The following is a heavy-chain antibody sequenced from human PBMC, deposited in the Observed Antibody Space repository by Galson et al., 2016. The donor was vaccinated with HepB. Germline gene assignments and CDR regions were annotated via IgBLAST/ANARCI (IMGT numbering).Heavy chain of an antibody. CDR1: GFTFSSYG. J-gene: IGHJ6*02. Sequence: SLRLSCAASGFTFSSYGMHWVRQAPGKGLEWEAVIWYDGSNKYYADSVKGRFTISRDNSKNTLYLQMNSLRAEDTAVYYCARDGLYCGSTSCYLDVWGQGTTVTVSS. V-gene: IGHV3-33*01. CDR3: ARDGLYCGSTSCYLDV. D-gene: IGHD2-2*01. CDR2: IWYDGSNK.